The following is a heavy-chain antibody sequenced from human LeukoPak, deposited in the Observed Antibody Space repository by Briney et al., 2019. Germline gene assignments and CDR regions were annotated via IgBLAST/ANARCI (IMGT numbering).Heavy chain of an antibody. CDR2: IYYSGST. CDR3: ARDRDGGNSNYFDY. V-gene: IGHV4-59*01. D-gene: IGHD4-23*01. J-gene: IGHJ4*02. CDR1: GGSISSYY. Sequence: SETLSLTCTVSGGSISSYYWSWIRQPPGKGLEWIGYIYYSGSTNYNPSLKSRVTISVDTSKNQFSLKLSSVTAADTAVYYCARDRDGGNSNYFDYWGQGTLVTASS.